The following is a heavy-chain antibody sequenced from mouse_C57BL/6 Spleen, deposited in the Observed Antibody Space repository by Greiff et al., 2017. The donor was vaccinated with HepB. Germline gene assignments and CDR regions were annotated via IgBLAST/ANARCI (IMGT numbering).Heavy chain of an antibody. Sequence: EVNVVESGGGLVKPGGSLKLSCAASGFTFSDYGMHWVRQAPEKGLEWVAYISSGSSTIYYADTVKGRFTISRDNAKNTLFLQMTSLRSEDTAMYYCARDYDYGFAYWGQGTLVTVSA. V-gene: IGHV5-17*01. CDR1: GFTFSDYG. J-gene: IGHJ3*01. CDR2: ISSGSSTI. D-gene: IGHD2-4*01. CDR3: ARDYDYGFAY.